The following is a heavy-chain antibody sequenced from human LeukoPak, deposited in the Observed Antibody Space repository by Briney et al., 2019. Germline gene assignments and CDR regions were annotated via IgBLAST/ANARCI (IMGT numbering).Heavy chain of an antibody. CDR1: GYTFTSYY. J-gene: IGHJ4*02. Sequence: ASVKVSCKASGYTFTSYYMHWVRQAPGQGLEWMGIINPSGGSASYAQKFQGRVTITADKSTSTAYMELSSLRSEDTAVYYCARARDYYDSSGYYPIHNYFDYWGQGTLVTVSS. V-gene: IGHV1-46*01. D-gene: IGHD3-22*01. CDR3: ARARDYYDSSGYYPIHNYFDY. CDR2: INPSGGSA.